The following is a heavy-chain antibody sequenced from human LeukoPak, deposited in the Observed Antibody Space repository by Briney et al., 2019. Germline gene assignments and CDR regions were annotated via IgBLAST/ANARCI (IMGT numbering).Heavy chain of an antibody. CDR1: GGSISSSSYY. Sequence: PSETLSLTXTVSGGSISSSSYYWGWIRQPPGKGLEWIGSIYYSGSTYYNPSLKSRVTISVDTSKNQFSLKLSSVTAADTAVYYCARQNIVVVPAAVIDYWGLGTLVTVSS. J-gene: IGHJ4*02. D-gene: IGHD2-2*01. CDR2: IYYSGST. V-gene: IGHV4-39*01. CDR3: ARQNIVVVPAAVIDY.